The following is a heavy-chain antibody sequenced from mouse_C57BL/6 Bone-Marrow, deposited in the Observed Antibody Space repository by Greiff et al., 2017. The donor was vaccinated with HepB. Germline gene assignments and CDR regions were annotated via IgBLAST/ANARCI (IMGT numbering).Heavy chain of an antibody. J-gene: IGHJ3*01. CDR2: ISDGGSYT. V-gene: IGHV5-4*01. Sequence: EVQLVESGGGLVKPGGSLKLSCAASGFTFSSYAMSWVRQTPEKRLEWVATISDGGSYTYYPDNVKGRFTISRDNAKNNLYLQMSHLKSADTAMYYYARESCYHVPLAYWGQGTLVTVSA. CDR1: GFTFSSYA. D-gene: IGHD1-1*01. CDR3: ARESCYHVPLAY.